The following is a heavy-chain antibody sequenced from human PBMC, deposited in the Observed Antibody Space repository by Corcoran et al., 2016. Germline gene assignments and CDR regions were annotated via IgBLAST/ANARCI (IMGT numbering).Heavy chain of an antibody. CDR1: GGSISSSSYY. J-gene: IGHJ4*02. CDR3: ARAPIAAAGLYYFDY. CDR2: IYYSGST. D-gene: IGHD6-13*01. V-gene: IGHV4-39*07. Sequence: QLQLQESGPGLVKPSETLSLTCTVSGGSISSSSYYWGWIRQPPGKGLEWIGSIYYSGSTYYNPSLKSRVTISVDTSKNQLALKLSSVTAADTAVYYCARAPIAAAGLYYFDYWGQGTLVTVSS.